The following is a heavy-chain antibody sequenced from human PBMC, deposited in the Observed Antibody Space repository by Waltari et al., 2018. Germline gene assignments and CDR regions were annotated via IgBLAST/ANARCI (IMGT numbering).Heavy chain of an antibody. J-gene: IGHJ4*02. CDR1: GFTFSSYW. CDR2: IKQDGSEK. CDR3: ARDLAPFGFHSSSSGY. V-gene: IGHV3-7*01. Sequence: EVQLVESGGGLVQPGGSLRLSCAASGFTFSSYWLSWGRQAPGKGLEWVANIKQDGSEKYYVDSVKGRFTISRDNAKNSLYLQMNSLRAEDTAVYYCARDLAPFGFHSSSSGYWGQGTLVTVSS. D-gene: IGHD6-6*01.